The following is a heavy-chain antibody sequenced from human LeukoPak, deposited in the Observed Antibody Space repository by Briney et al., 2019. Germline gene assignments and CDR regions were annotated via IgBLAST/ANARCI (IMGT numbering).Heavy chain of an antibody. CDR3: ARDYGWYYFDY. D-gene: IGHD6-19*01. J-gene: IGHJ4*02. CDR2: IYYSGST. Sequence: KPSETLSLTCTVSGGSISSYYWSWIRQPPGKGLEWIGYIYYSGSTNYNPSLKSRVTISVDTSKNQFSLKLSSVTAADTAVYYCARDYGWYYFDYWGQGTLVTVSS. CDR1: GGSISSYY. V-gene: IGHV4-59*01.